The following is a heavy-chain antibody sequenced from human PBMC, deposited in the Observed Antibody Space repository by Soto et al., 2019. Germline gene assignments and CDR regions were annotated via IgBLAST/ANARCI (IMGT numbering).Heavy chain of an antibody. CDR2: IYYSGST. Sequence: SETLSLTCTVSGGSISSGGYYWSWIRQHPGKGLEWIGYIYYSGSTYYNPSLKSRVTISVDTSKNQFSLKLSSVTAADTAVYYCARGLMVRGVMRGFDGMDVWGQGTTVTVSS. J-gene: IGHJ6*02. V-gene: IGHV4-31*03. CDR3: ARGLMVRGVMRGFDGMDV. CDR1: GGSISSGGYY. D-gene: IGHD3-10*01.